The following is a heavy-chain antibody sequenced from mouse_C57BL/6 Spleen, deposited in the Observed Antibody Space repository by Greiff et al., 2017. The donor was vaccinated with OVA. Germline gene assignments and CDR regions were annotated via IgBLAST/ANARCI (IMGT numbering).Heavy chain of an antibody. D-gene: IGHD3-2*02. CDR1: GYTFTSYW. CDR2: INPSNGGT. J-gene: IGHJ4*01. CDR3: APHSSGYLYAMDY. V-gene: IGHV1-53*01. Sequence: QVQLKQPGTELVKPGASVKLSCKASGYTFTSYWMHWVKQRPGQGLEWIGNINPSNGGTNYNEKFKSKATLTVDKSSSTAYMQLSSLTSEDSAVYYCAPHSSGYLYAMDYWGQGTSVTVSS.